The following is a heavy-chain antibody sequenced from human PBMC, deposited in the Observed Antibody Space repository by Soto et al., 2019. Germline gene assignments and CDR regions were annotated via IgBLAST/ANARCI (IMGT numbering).Heavy chain of an antibody. CDR2: ISAHNGNT. V-gene: IGHV1-18*01. D-gene: IGHD1-1*01. Sequence: QVHLVQSGAEVKKPGASVKVSCQASGYAFTTYGITWVRQAPGQGLEWMGWISAHNGNTNYAQKLQGRVTVTRDKSTSPAYMELRSLRSDDTAVYYCARGRYGDYWGQGALVTVSS. CDR1: GYAFTTYG. CDR3: ARGRYGDY. J-gene: IGHJ4*02.